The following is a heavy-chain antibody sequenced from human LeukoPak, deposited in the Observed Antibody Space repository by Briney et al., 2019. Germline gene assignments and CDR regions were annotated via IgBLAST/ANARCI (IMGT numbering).Heavy chain of an antibody. CDR2: IYPGDSDT. V-gene: IGHV5-51*01. Sequence: GESLKISCKGSGYSFTSYWIGWVRQMPGKGLEWMGIIYPGDSDTRYSPSFQGQVTISADKSISTAYLQWSSLKASDTAMYYCARRSSSWYAAHYYYYMDVWGKGTTVTVSS. CDR1: GYSFTSYW. CDR3: ARRSSSWYAAHYYYYMDV. D-gene: IGHD6-13*01. J-gene: IGHJ6*03.